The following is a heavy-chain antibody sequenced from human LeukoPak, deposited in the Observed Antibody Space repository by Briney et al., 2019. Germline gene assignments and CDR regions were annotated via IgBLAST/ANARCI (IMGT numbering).Heavy chain of an antibody. D-gene: IGHD6-19*01. Sequence: ASVKVSCKVSGYTLTELSMHWVRQAPGKGLEWMGGFDPEDGETIYAQKFQGRVTVTEDTSTDTAYMELSSLRSEDTAGYYCATSTSVAGNDYWGQGTLVTVSS. J-gene: IGHJ4*02. CDR3: ATSTSVAGNDY. CDR2: FDPEDGET. CDR1: GYTLTELS. V-gene: IGHV1-24*01.